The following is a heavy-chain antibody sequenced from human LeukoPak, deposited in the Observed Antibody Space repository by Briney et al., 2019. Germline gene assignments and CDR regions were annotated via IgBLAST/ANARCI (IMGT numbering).Heavy chain of an antibody. CDR2: ISSSSSTI. CDR3: ARERGGYCSGTSCSNAFDI. Sequence: GGSLRLSCAASGFTFSSYSMNWVRQAPGKGLEWVSYISSSSSTIYYVDSVKGRFTISRDNAKNSLYLQMNSLRAEDTAVYYCARERGGYCSGTSCSNAFDIWGQGTMVTVSS. D-gene: IGHD2-2*01. V-gene: IGHV3-48*04. CDR1: GFTFSSYS. J-gene: IGHJ3*02.